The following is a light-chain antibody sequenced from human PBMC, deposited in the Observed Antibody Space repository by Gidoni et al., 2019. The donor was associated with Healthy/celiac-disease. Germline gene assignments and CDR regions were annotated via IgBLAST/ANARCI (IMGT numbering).Light chain of an antibody. V-gene: IGKV3-15*01. CDR2: GAS. CDR1: QSVSSN. J-gene: IGKJ1*01. Sequence: EIVMTQSPATLSVSPGERATLSCRASQSVSSNLAWYQQKPCQAPRLLIYGASTMATGIPARFRGSGSGTEFTLTIRRLQSEDFAVYYCQQYNNWPPWTFGQGTKVEIK. CDR3: QQYNNWPPWT.